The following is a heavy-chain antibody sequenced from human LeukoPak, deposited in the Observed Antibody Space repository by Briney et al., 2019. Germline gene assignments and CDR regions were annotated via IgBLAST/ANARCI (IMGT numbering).Heavy chain of an antibody. V-gene: IGHV1-46*01. CDR3: ARDFFPVPVSVGNWYFDL. D-gene: IGHD7-27*01. CDR1: GYTFTSYY. CDR2: INPSGGST. Sequence: GASVKVSCKASGYTFTSYYMHWVRQAPGQGLEWMGIINPSGGSTSYAQKFQGRVTMTRDMSTSTVYMELSSLRSEDTAVYYCARDFFPVPVSVGNWYFDLWGRGTLVTVSS. J-gene: IGHJ2*01.